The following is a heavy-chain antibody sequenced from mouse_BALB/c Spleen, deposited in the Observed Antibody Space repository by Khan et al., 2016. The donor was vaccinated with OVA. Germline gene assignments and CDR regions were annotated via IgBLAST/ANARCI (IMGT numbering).Heavy chain of an antibody. J-gene: IGHJ3*01. D-gene: IGHD2-1*01. CDR2: IDPNTDYT. CDR3: ARRGIYGIFAY. Sequence: QVQLQQSGAELAKPGASVKMSCKASGYTFPTYWMHWIKQRPGQGLEWIGYIDPNTDYTEYNQKFKDKATLTTDKSSSTVYMQLSSLTSEDSAVYYCARRGIYGIFAYWGQGTLVTVSA. V-gene: IGHV1-7*01. CDR1: GYTFPTYW.